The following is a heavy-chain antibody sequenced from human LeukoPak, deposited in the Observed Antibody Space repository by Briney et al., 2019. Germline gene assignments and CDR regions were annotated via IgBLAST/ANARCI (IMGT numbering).Heavy chain of an antibody. D-gene: IGHD2-15*01. CDR3: ARHHVEAATVDY. Sequence: PSETLSLTCTASGGSISSSTFYWGWIRQPPGKGLEWIGSIYYSGSTYYNPSLKSRVTISVDTSKNQFSLRLSSVTAADTAVYYCARHHVEAATVDYWGQGTLVTVSS. J-gene: IGHJ4*02. V-gene: IGHV4-39*01. CDR1: GGSISSSTFY. CDR2: IYYSGST.